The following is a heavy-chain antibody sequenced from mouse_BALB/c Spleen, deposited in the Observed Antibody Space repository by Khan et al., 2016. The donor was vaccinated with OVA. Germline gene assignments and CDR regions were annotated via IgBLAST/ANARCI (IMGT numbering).Heavy chain of an antibody. CDR1: GYSITSDYA. Sequence: EVKLEESGPGLVKPSQSLSLTCTVTGYSITSDYAWNWIRQFPGNKLEWMGFISYSGNTNYNPSLKSRISINRDTSKNQFFLQLNSVTTEDTATYYCARVYGGDVDYWGQGTTLTVSS. D-gene: IGHD1-1*01. J-gene: IGHJ2*01. CDR3: ARVYGGDVDY. CDR2: ISYSGNT. V-gene: IGHV3-2*02.